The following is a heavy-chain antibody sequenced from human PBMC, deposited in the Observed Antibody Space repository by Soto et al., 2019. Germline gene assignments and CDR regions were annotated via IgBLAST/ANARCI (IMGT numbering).Heavy chain of an antibody. CDR1: GFTFENYA. CDR2: ISGSGGTT. D-gene: IGHD3-3*01. CDR3: AKDSWAIFGVPAGEYYAMDV. Sequence: GGSLRLSCVASGFTFENYAMSWVRQAPGKGLEWASAISGSGGTTYYSDSVKGRFTISRDNSKNTVYLQMNDLRVEDAAEYFCAKDSWAIFGVPAGEYYAMDVWGQGTTVTV. V-gene: IGHV3-23*01. J-gene: IGHJ6*02.